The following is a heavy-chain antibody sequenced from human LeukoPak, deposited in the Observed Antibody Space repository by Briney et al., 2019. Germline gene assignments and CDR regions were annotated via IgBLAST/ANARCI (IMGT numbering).Heavy chain of an antibody. D-gene: IGHD3-10*01. V-gene: IGHV5-51*01. J-gene: IGHJ4*02. CDR1: GYSFTSYW. CDR3: ARLDGSGRYWVPFDY. CDR2: IYPGDSDT. Sequence: GESLKISCKGSGYSFTSYWIGWVRQMPGKGLEWMGIIYPGDSDTRYSPSFQGQVTISADKSINTAYLQWSSLKASDIAMYYCARLDGSGRYWVPFDYWGQGTLVTVSS.